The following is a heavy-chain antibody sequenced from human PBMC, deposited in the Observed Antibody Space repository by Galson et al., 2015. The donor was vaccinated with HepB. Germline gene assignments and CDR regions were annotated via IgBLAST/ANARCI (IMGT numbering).Heavy chain of an antibody. V-gene: IGHV3-9*01. CDR1: GFTFDYFV. D-gene: IGHD6-13*01. CDR2: ISWNSGSI. CDR3: AKSAGYSSIWPIDY. Sequence: SLRISCAASGFTFDYFVMHWVRQAPGKGLEWVSGISWNSGSISYGDSVKGRFTISRDNAKNSLYSQMNSLRVEDTAFYYCAKSAGYSSIWPIDYWGQGTLVTVSS. J-gene: IGHJ4*02.